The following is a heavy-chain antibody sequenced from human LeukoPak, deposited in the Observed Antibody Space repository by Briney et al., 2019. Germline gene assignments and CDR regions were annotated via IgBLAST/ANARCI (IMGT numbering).Heavy chain of an antibody. CDR1: GFTFSNSA. D-gene: IGHD3-10*01. CDR2: LSGSGITT. Sequence: GGSLRLSCAASGFTFSNSAMSWVRQAPGKGLEWVSTLSGSGITTYYADSVTGRFTISRDNAKNSLYLQMNSLRAEDTAVYYCARGRGEDHYWGQGTLVTVSS. J-gene: IGHJ4*02. V-gene: IGHV3-23*01. CDR3: ARGRGEDHY.